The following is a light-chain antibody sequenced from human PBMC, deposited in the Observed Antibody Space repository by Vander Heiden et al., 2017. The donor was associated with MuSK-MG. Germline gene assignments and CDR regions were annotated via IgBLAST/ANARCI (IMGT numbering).Light chain of an antibody. CDR3: QQRSRLPLT. CDR2: DAS. J-gene: IGKJ4*01. CDR1: QSVSRH. V-gene: IGKV3-11*01. Sequence: EIVLTQSPATLSLSPGERATLSCRASQSVSRHLAWYQQRPGQAPRLLISDASNRATGIPARFSGSGSGTDFTLIISSLEPEDFAVYYCQQRSRLPLTFGGGTKVXIK.